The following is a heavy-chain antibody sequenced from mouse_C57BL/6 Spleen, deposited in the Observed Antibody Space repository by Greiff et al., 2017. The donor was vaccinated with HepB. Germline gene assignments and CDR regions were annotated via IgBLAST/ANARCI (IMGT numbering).Heavy chain of an antibody. CDR2: IYPGDGDT. CDR3: AIPGGYYDAMDY. V-gene: IGHV1-82*01. J-gene: IGHJ4*01. D-gene: IGHD2-2*01. CDR1: GYAFSSSW. Sequence: LLESGPELVKPGASVKISCKASGYAFSSSWMNWVKQRPGKGLEWIGRIYPGDGDTNYNGKFKGKATLTADKSSSTAYMQLSSLTSEDSAVYFCAIPGGYYDAMDYWGQGTSVTVSS.